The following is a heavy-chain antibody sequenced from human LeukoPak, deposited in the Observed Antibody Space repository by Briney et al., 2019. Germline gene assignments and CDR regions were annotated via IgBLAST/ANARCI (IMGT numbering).Heavy chain of an antibody. CDR1: GFTFSSYS. Sequence: GGSLRLPCAASGFTFSSYSMNWVRQAPGKGLEWVSYISSSSSTIYYADSVKGRFTISRDNAKNSLYLQMNSLRAEDTAVYYCARDVSVQTAQDAWVDAFDIWGQGTTVTVSS. J-gene: IGHJ3*02. CDR2: ISSSSSTI. D-gene: IGHD2-21*02. CDR3: ARDVSVQTAQDAWVDAFDI. V-gene: IGHV3-48*01.